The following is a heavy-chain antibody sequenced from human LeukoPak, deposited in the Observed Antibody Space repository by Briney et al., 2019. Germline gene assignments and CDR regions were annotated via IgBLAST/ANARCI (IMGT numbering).Heavy chain of an antibody. J-gene: IGHJ6*03. Sequence: GGSLRLSCAASGFTFSSYSMNWVRQAPGKGLEWVSSIISSSSYIYYADSVKGRFTISRDNAKNSLYLQMNSLRAEDTAVYYCARDRWPYSSSSGTNMDVWGKGTTVTVSS. V-gene: IGHV3-21*01. CDR2: IISSSSYI. CDR3: ARDRWPYSSSSGTNMDV. D-gene: IGHD6-6*01. CDR1: GFTFSSYS.